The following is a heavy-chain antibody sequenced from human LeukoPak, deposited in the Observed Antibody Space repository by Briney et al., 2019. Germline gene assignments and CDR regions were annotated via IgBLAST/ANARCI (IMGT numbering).Heavy chain of an antibody. CDR1: GGSISSAGYY. CDR2: IYYSGST. V-gene: IGHV4-31*03. CDR3: ARGDLEAGIFDY. D-gene: IGHD1-1*01. J-gene: IGHJ4*02. Sequence: ASQTLSLTCTVSGGSISSAGYYWSWIRQHPGRGLEWIGYIYYSGSTYYNPSLKSRVTISVDTSKNQFSLKLSSVTAADTAVYYCARGDLEAGIFDYWGQGTLVTVSS.